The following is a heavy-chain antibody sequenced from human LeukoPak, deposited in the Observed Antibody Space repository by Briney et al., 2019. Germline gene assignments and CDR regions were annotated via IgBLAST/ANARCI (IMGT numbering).Heavy chain of an antibody. J-gene: IGHJ4*02. CDR2: IKECGSEK. Sequence: GGSLRLPCGAWGLPFSNFWKHWAREARGRGLECVAYIKECGSEKHYVAHERGRFTISRDNAKNSLYPQMNNLSGEDTVLFCCVRGDYWDYTSEGTLVTVSS. V-gene: IGHV3-7*01. CDR3: VRGDYWDY. CDR1: GLPFSNFW.